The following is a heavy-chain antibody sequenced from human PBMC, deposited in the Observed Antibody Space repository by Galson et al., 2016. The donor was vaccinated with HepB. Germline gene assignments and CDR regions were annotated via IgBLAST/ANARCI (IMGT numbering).Heavy chain of an antibody. Sequence: SVKVSCKVSGYSLTELSIHWVRQAPGQGLEWMGGTIPLFDTANYAQKFQGRITITADKTTRTAYMELSSLTSEDTAVYYCARETNPHAYITARLSRLDNWFDPWGQGTLVTVSS. CDR2: TIPLFDTA. V-gene: IGHV1-69*06. J-gene: IGHJ5*02. CDR1: GYSLTELS. CDR3: ARETNPHAYITARLSRLDNWFDP. D-gene: IGHD6-6*01.